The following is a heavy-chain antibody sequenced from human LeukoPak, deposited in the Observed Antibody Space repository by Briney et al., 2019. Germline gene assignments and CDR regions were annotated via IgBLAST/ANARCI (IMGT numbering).Heavy chain of an antibody. CDR2: INPSGGST. V-gene: IGHV1-46*01. Sequence: ASVKVSCKASGYTFTSYYMHWVRQATGQRLEWMGIINPSGGSTSYAQKFQGRVTMTRDMSTSTVYMELSSLRSEDTAVYYCARANNIYCSSTSCYRRYFDYWGQGTLVTVSS. CDR1: GYTFTSYY. CDR3: ARANNIYCSSTSCYRRYFDY. J-gene: IGHJ4*02. D-gene: IGHD2-2*02.